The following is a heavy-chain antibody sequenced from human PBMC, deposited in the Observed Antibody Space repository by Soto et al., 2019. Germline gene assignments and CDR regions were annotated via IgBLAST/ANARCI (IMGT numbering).Heavy chain of an antibody. J-gene: IGHJ4*02. V-gene: IGHV5-10-1*01. Sequence: PGESLKISCKGSGYSFTSYWISWVRQMPGKGLEWMGRIDPSDSYTNYSPSFQGHVTISADKSISTAYLQWSSLKASDTAMYYCAREMGVTTSALYSWGQGTLVTVSS. CDR2: IDPSDSYT. CDR1: GYSFTSYW. CDR3: AREMGVTTSALYS. D-gene: IGHD1-26*01.